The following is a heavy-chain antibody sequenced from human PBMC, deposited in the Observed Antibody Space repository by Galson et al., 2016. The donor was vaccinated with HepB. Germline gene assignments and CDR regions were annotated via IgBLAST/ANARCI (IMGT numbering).Heavy chain of an antibody. J-gene: IGHJ6*02. CDR1: GFTFNDAW. Sequence: SLRLSCAASGFTFNDAWMTWVRQAPGKGLEWLGRIRSKIDGGVIEYGTPVTGSVTISRDDSRNTVYLQMNSLNSRDTAVYYCAIEGVSNVRYYRHCMDVWGQGTTVTVSS. CDR3: AIEGVSNVRYYRHCMDV. D-gene: IGHD3-16*02. V-gene: IGHV3-15*01. CDR2: IRSKIDGGVI.